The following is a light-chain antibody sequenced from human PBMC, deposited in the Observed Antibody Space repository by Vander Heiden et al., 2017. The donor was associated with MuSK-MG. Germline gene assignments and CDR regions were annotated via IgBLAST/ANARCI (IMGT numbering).Light chain of an antibody. CDR1: QSVLYSSNNKNY. CDR3: QQYYSTPYT. V-gene: IGKV4-1*01. CDR2: WAS. Sequence: DIVMTQSPDSMPVALGERATINCKSSQSVLYSSNNKNYLAWYPQNPGQPPKLLIDWASTRESGVPDRFSGSGCGTDFTLTISSLQAEDVAVYYCQQYYSTPYTFGQGTKLEIK. J-gene: IGKJ2*01.